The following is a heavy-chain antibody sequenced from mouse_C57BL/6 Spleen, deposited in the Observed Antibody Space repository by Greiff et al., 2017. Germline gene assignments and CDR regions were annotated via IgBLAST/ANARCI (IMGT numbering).Heavy chain of an antibody. CDR2: IDPSDSYT. V-gene: IGHV1-69*01. CDR3: ARGTAQAHYFDY. J-gene: IGHJ2*01. D-gene: IGHD3-2*02. CDR1: GYTFTSYW. Sequence: QVQLQQPGAELVMPGASVKLSCKASGYTFTSYWMHWVKQRPGQGLEWIGEIDPSDSYTNYNQRFKGKSTLTVDKSSSTAYMQLSSLTSEDSAVYYCARGTAQAHYFDYWGQGTTLTVSS.